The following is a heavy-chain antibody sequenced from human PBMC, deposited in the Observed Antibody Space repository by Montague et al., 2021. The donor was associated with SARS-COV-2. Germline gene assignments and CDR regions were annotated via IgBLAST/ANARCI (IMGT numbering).Heavy chain of an antibody. CDR1: GGSMSSYH. Sequence: SETLSLTSSVSGGSMSSYHWVWIRQPPGKGLEWIGYVSYRGSTNXNLSRKSRVTISLDTSKNRFSLRVTSVTAADTAVYYCARDVRYYYDQWGQGILVTVSS. CDR2: VSYRGST. J-gene: IGHJ4*02. V-gene: IGHV4-59*01. D-gene: IGHD3-10*01. CDR3: ARDVRYYYDQ.